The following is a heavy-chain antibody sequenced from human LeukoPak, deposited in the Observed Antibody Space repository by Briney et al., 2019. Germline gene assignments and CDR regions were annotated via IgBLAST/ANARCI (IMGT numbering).Heavy chain of an antibody. CDR3: ARDLHIRRAAGGTRPFDY. CDR1: GFTFSSYS. Sequence: GGSLRLSCAASGFTFSSYSMNWVRQAPGKGLEWVSSISSSSSYIYYADSVKGRFTISRDNSKNTLYLQMNSLRAEDTAVYYCARDLHIRRAAGGTRPFDYWGQGTLVTVSS. J-gene: IGHJ4*02. V-gene: IGHV3-21*01. CDR2: ISSSSSYI. D-gene: IGHD6-13*01.